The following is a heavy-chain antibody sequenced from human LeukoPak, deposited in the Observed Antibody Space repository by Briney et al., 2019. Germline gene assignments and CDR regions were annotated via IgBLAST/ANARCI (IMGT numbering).Heavy chain of an antibody. D-gene: IGHD5-18*01. Sequence: SQTLSLTCTVSGGSISSGGYYWSWIRQHPGKGLEWIGYIYYSGSTNYNPSLKSRVTISVDTSKNQFSLKLGSVTAADTAVYYCARARGYSYGPYYYGMDVWGQGTTVTVSS. V-gene: IGHV4-31*03. CDR3: ARARGYSYGPYYYGMDV. CDR2: IYYSGST. J-gene: IGHJ6*02. CDR1: GGSISSGGYY.